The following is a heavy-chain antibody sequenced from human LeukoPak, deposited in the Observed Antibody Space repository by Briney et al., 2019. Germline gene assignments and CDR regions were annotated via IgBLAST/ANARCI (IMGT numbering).Heavy chain of an antibody. CDR3: AIFPVDIATMFDY. Sequence: AGGSLRLSCAASGFTFSSYEMNWVRQAPGKGLEWVSYISSSGSTIYYADSVKGRFTISRDNAKNSLYLQMNSLRAEDTAVYYCAIFPVDIATMFDYWGQGTLVTVSS. CDR1: GFTFSSYE. D-gene: IGHD5-24*01. CDR2: ISSSGSTI. V-gene: IGHV3-48*03. J-gene: IGHJ4*02.